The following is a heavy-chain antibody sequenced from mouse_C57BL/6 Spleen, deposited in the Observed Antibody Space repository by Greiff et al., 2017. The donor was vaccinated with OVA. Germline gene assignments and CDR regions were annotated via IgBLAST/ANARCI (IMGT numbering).Heavy chain of an antibody. CDR2: ISDGGSYT. CDR1: GFTFSSYA. CDR3: AREDYYGYDDAMDY. V-gene: IGHV5-4*01. D-gene: IGHD2-2*01. J-gene: IGHJ4*01. Sequence: EVKLMESGGGLVKPGGSLKLSCAASGFTFSSYAMSWVRQTPEKRLEWVATISDGGSYTYYPDNVKGRFTISRDNAKNNLYLQMSHLKSEDTAMYYCAREDYYGYDDAMDYWGQGTSVTVSS.